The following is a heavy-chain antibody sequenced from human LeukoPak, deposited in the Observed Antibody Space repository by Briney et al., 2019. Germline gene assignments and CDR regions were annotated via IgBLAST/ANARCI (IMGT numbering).Heavy chain of an antibody. V-gene: IGHV4-39*07. CDR3: ARDNDSRDPPHFDY. D-gene: IGHD3-16*01. CDR2: IYYSGST. Sequence: SETLSLTCTVSGGSISSSSYYWGWIRQPPGKGLEWIGGIYYSGSTYYNPSLKSRVTISVDTSKNQFSLKLSSVTAADTAVYYCARDNDSRDPPHFDYWGQGTLVTVSS. J-gene: IGHJ4*02. CDR1: GGSISSSSYY.